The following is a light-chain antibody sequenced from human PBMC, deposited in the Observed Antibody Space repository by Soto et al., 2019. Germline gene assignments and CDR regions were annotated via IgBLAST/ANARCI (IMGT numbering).Light chain of an antibody. CDR1: SYIGNYNL. CDR3: CSYATDSTYV. J-gene: IGLJ1*01. Sequence: QSALTQPSSVSGSPGQSVTISCSGSYIGNYNLVSWYQHLPGRAPKLLIFEVTMRPSGVSNRFSGSKSGNTASLTISGLQAEDEAEYYCCSYATDSTYVLGTGTKVTV. V-gene: IGLV2-23*02. CDR2: EVT.